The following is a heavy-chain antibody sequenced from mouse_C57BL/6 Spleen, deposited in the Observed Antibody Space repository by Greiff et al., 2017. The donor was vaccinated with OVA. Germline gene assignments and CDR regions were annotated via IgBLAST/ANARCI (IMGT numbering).Heavy chain of an antibody. CDR1: GYTFTDYY. CDR2: INPYNGGT. V-gene: IGHV1-19*01. D-gene: IGHD1-1*02. J-gene: IGHJ2*01. CDR3: ASIGNYFDY. Sequence: EVQLQQSGPVLVKPGASVKMSCKASGYTFTDYYMNWVKQSHGKSLEWIGVINPYNGGTSYNQKFKGKATLTVDKSSSTAYMELNSLTSEDSAVYYCASIGNYFDYWGQGTTLTVSS.